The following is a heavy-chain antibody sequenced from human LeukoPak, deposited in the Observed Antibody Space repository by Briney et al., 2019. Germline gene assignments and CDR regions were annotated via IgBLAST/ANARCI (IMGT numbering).Heavy chain of an antibody. Sequence: ASVKVSCKASGYTFTSYAMHWVRQAPGQRLEWMRWINAGNGNTKYSQKFQGRVTITRDTSASTAYMELSSLRSEDTAVYYCARGSSGWYDFDYWGQGTLVTVSS. D-gene: IGHD6-19*01. CDR3: ARGSSGWYDFDY. CDR2: INAGNGNT. CDR1: GYTFTSYA. V-gene: IGHV1-3*01. J-gene: IGHJ4*02.